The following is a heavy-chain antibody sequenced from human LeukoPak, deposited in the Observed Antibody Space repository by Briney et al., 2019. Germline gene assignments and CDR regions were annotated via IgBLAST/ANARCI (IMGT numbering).Heavy chain of an antibody. V-gene: IGHV5-51*01. Sequence: GESRKISCKGSGYTFTSQWIAWVRQMPGKGLEWMGIIYPGDSETRYSPSFQGQVTISADKSISTAYLQWSSLKASDTAMYYCARVYCSSSSCYRDYYYGMDVWGQGTTVTVSS. J-gene: IGHJ6*02. CDR2: IYPGDSET. D-gene: IGHD2-2*01. CDR1: GYTFTSQW. CDR3: ARVYCSSSSCYRDYYYGMDV.